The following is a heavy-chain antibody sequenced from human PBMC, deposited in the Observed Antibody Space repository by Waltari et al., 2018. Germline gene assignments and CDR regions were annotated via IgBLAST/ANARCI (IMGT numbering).Heavy chain of an antibody. J-gene: IGHJ4*02. CDR1: DYYINSGYY. D-gene: IGHD5-18*01. Sequence: QVQLQESGPGLVKPSETLSLTCTVSDYYINSGYYWGWIRQHPGKGLEWIGSIYRSGTSYYNPSLKTRVDISVDTSENQFSLRLSSVTAADTAVYFCARDGRGYSYGYFDFWGQGILVTVSS. CDR2: IYRSGTS. CDR3: ARDGRGYSYGYFDF. V-gene: IGHV4-38-2*02.